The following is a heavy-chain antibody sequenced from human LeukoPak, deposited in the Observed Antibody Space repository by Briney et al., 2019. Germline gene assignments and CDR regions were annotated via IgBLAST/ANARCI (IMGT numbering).Heavy chain of an antibody. D-gene: IGHD4-23*01. CDR2: ISAYNGNT. CDR3: AREKYDGKSWDS. Sequence: ASVKVSCKASGYTLTSYGISWVRQAPGQGLEWMGWISAYNGNTNYAQKLQGRVTMTTDTSTSTAYMELRSLRSDDTAVYYCAREKYDGKSWDSWGQGTLVTVSS. J-gene: IGHJ4*02. CDR1: GYTLTSYG. V-gene: IGHV1-18*01.